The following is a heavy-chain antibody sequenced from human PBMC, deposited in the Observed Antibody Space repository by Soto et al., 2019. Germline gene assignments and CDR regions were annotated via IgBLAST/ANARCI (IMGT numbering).Heavy chain of an antibody. Sequence: QLQLQESGPGLVKPSETLSLTCTVSGGSISSSSYYWGWIRQPPGKGLEWIGSIYYSGSTYYNPSLKSRVTISVDTSKNQFSLKLSSVTAADTAVYYCARGTLYDSSGYGHLPSDYWGQGTLVTVSS. CDR1: GGSISSSSYY. CDR2: IYYSGST. V-gene: IGHV4-39*01. CDR3: ARGTLYDSSGYGHLPSDY. J-gene: IGHJ4*02. D-gene: IGHD3-22*01.